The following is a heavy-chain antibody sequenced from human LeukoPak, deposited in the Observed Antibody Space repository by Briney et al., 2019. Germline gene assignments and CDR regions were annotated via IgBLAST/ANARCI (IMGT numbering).Heavy chain of an antibody. CDR3: STESSGDLGPYDFES. D-gene: IGHD3-22*01. Sequence: TGGSLRLSCAASGFSVSSHYMTWVRQAPGKGLEWVSIIYSGGATYYADSVKGRFTISRHNSQDTLYLQMKSLRAEDTAVYYCSTESSGDLGPYDFESWGQGTQVTVSS. CDR2: IYSGGAT. J-gene: IGHJ4*02. V-gene: IGHV3-53*04. CDR1: GFSVSSHY.